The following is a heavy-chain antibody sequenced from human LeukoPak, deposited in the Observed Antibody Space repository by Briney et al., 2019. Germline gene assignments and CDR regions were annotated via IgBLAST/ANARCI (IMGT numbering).Heavy chain of an antibody. D-gene: IGHD6-19*01. V-gene: IGHV1-3*01. CDR3: AKGSSRAVAGTSRYYFDY. J-gene: IGHJ4*02. Sequence: KFQGRVTITRDTSASTAYMELSSLRSEDTAVYYCAKGSSRAVAGTSRYYFDYWGQGTLATVSS.